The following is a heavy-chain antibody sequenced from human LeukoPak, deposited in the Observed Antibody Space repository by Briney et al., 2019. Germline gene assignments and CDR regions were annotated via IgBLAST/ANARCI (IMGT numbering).Heavy chain of an antibody. D-gene: IGHD6-19*01. J-gene: IGHJ4*02. CDR1: GYTFTSYY. CDR3: ARAASSGYYFDY. Sequence: ASVKVSCKASGYTFTSYYIHWVRQAPGQGLEWMGIINPSGGSTSYAQKFQGRVTMTRDTSTSTVYMELSSLRSEDTAVYYCARAASSGYYFDYWGQGTLVTVSS. CDR2: INPSGGST. V-gene: IGHV1-46*01.